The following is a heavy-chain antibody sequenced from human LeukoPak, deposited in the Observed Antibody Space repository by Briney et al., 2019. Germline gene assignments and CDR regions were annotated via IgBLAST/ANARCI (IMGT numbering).Heavy chain of an antibody. V-gene: IGHV3-21*01. D-gene: IGHD6-13*01. J-gene: IGHJ4*02. CDR3: ARFDSSSWFPFGY. CDR2: ISSSSSYI. CDR1: GFTFSSYS. Sequence: GGSLRLSCAASGFTFSSYSMNWVRQAPGKGLEWVSSISSSSSYIYYADSVKGRFTISRDNAKNSLYLQMNSLRAEDTAVYYCARFDSSSWFPFGYWGQGTLVTVSS.